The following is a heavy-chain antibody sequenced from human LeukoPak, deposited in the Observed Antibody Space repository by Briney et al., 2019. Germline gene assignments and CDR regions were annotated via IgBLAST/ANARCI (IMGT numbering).Heavy chain of an antibody. CDR1: GYTFTGYY. J-gene: IGHJ6*02. Sequence: ASVKVSCKASGYTFTGYYVHRVRQAPGQGLEWMGWINPNSGGTNYAQKFQGRVTMTRDTSISTAYMELSRLRSDDTAVYYCARDLVVRGVINQPKVTDYYYGMDVWGQGTTVTVSS. D-gene: IGHD3-10*01. CDR3: ARDLVVRGVINQPKVTDYYYGMDV. CDR2: INPNSGGT. V-gene: IGHV1-2*02.